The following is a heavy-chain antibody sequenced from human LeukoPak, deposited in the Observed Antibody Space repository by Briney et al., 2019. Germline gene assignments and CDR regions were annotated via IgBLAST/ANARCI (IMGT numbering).Heavy chain of an antibody. D-gene: IGHD6-19*01. Sequence: PSETLSLTCTVSGDSISRYYWSWLRQPPGKGLEWIGYIYYTGTTNYNPTLKSRVTISVDTSKNQCSLKLSSVTAADTAVYYCARRRAVAGEFDYWGQGTLVTVSS. CDR1: GDSISRYY. CDR2: IYYTGTT. CDR3: ARRRAVAGEFDY. V-gene: IGHV4-59*08. J-gene: IGHJ4*02.